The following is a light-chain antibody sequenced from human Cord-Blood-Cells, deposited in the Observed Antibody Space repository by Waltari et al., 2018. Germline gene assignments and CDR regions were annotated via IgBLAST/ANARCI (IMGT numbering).Light chain of an antibody. Sequence: QSALTQPASVSGSPGQSTTISCTGTSSAVGGYTYVSWYQQHPGKAPKLMIYDVSNRPSGVSNRFSGSKSGNTASLTISGLQAEDEADYYCSSYTSSSTLVFGTGTKVTVL. CDR1: SSAVGGYTY. V-gene: IGLV2-14*01. CDR3: SSYTSSSTLV. J-gene: IGLJ1*01. CDR2: DVS.